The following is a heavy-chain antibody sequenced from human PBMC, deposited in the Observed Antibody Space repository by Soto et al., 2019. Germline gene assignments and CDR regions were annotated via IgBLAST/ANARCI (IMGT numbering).Heavy chain of an antibody. J-gene: IGHJ4*02. CDR1: GLTFSNYW. D-gene: IGHD6-19*01. CDR2: IKQDGREK. CDR3: TKVVGLAGQD. Sequence: EVQLEESGGTLVQPGGSLRLSCAASGLTFSNYWMSWVRQAPGKGLEWVANIKQDGREKYYVDSVRGRFTISRDNAKNSLYPQMSSLRAEDTAVYYCTKVVGLAGQDWGQGTLVTVSS. V-gene: IGHV3-7*01.